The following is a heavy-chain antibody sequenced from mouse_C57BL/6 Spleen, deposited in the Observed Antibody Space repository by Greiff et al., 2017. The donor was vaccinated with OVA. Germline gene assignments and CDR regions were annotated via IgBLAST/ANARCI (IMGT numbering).Heavy chain of an antibody. Sequence: EVKLEESGGGLVQPGGSLKLSCAASGFTFSDYGMAWVRQAPRKGPEWVAFISNLAYSIYYADTVTGRFTISRENAKNTLYLEMSSLRSEDTAMYYCARFPYDYDGDYAMDYWGQGTSVTVSS. D-gene: IGHD2-4*01. V-gene: IGHV5-15*04. CDR1: GFTFSDYG. CDR2: ISNLAYSI. J-gene: IGHJ4*01. CDR3: ARFPYDYDGDYAMDY.